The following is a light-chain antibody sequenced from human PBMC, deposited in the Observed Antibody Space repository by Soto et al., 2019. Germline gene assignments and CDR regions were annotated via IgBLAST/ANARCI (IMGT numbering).Light chain of an antibody. V-gene: IGLV2-23*03. CDR1: SSDVVNDLL. Sequence: QSALTQPASVSGSPGQSITISCTGTSSDVVNDLLVSWYQQQPGKAPKLMIYEGTKRPAGVSDRFSGSKSGNTASLTISGLQAEDEADYYCCSYARGSSTFFHVVFGGGTKVTVL. CDR2: EGT. J-gene: IGLJ2*01. CDR3: CSYARGSSTFFHVV.